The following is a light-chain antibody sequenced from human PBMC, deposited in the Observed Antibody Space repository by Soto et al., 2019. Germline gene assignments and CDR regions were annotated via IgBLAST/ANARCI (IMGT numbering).Light chain of an antibody. J-gene: IGLJ2*01. V-gene: IGLV2-23*01. Sequence: QSVLTQPASVSESPGQSITISCTGTSSDVGSHNLVSWYQQYSDKAPKLIIFEASKRPSGVSNRFSGSKSGSTASLTISGLQAEDEADYYCQSYDNGLSHFVAFGGGTKLTVL. CDR2: EAS. CDR3: QSYDNGLSHFVA. CDR1: SSDVGSHNL.